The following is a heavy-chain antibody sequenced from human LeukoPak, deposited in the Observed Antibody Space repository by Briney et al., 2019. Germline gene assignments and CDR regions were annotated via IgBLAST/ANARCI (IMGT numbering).Heavy chain of an antibody. CDR1: GLRLSNYW. D-gene: IGHD1-26*01. CDR2: IKQDVSEK. V-gene: IGHV3-7*01. CDR3: TRYTGSYSAFDL. J-gene: IGHJ4*02. Sequence: GGSLRLSCVASGLRLSNYWMSWVRQAPGRGLEWVANIKQDVSEKYYVDSVGGRFTISRDSAMNSLCLQMNSLRVEDTALYFCTRYTGSYSAFDLWGQGTLVTVSS.